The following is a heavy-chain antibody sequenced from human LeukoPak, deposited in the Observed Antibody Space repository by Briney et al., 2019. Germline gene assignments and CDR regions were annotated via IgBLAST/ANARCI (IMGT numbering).Heavy chain of an antibody. V-gene: IGHV4-34*01. CDR1: GGSFSGYY. CDR3: ARGYYDSSGYYFAYFQH. CDR2: INHSGST. Sequence: SETLSLTCAVYGGSFSGYYWSWIRQPPGKGLEWIGEINHSGSTNYNPSLKSRVTISVDTSKNQFSLKLSSVTAADTAVYYCARGYYDSSGYYFAYFQHWGQGTLVTVSS. J-gene: IGHJ1*01. D-gene: IGHD3-22*01.